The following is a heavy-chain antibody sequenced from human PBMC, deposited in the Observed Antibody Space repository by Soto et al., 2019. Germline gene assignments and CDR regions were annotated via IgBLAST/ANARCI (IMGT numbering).Heavy chain of an antibody. V-gene: IGHV4-39*01. CDR3: ARPVIVPAAMSDYYMDV. D-gene: IGHD2-2*01. Sequence: QLQMEESGPGLVKPSETLSLSCTVSGVSISKSSYYWGWIRQPPGRGLEWIGSIHSSGSTSYNPSLENRVTMSLDTSKNQFSLRLNSVTAADTAVYYCARPVIVPAAMSDYYMDVWGKGATVTVSS. CDR2: IHSSGST. CDR1: GVSISKSSYY. J-gene: IGHJ6*03.